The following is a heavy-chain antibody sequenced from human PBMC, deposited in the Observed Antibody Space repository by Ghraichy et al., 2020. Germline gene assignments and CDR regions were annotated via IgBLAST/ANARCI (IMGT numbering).Heavy chain of an antibody. V-gene: IGHV3-30*14. J-gene: IGHJ6*02. Sequence: GESLNISCAASGFTFSTYSMHWVRQAPGKGLEWVAVTSHDGNFKYYADSVKGRFTISRDNSKNTLYLQMNSLRAKDTAVYYCARDIKSSTWSYYYYAMDVWGQGATVTVSS. CDR3: ARDIKSSTWSYYYYAMDV. CDR1: GFTFSTYS. CDR2: TSHDGNFK. D-gene: IGHD6-13*01.